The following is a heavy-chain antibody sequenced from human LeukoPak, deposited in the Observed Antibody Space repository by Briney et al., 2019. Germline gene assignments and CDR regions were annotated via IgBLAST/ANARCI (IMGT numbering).Heavy chain of an antibody. V-gene: IGHV3-21*01. J-gene: IGHJ5*02. Sequence: GGSLRLSCAASEFTFSDYSMNWVRQAPGKGLEWVSSITSSSSYIYYADSVKGRFTISRDNAKNALYLQMNSLRVEDTAVYYCAREVPYGDYQDGEGFDPWGQGTLVTVSS. CDR2: ITSSSSYI. CDR1: EFTFSDYS. CDR3: AREVPYGDYQDGEGFDP. D-gene: IGHD4-17*01.